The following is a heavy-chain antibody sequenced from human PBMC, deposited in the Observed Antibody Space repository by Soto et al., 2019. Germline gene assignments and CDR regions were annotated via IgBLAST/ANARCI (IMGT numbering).Heavy chain of an antibody. Sequence: EASVKVSCKVSGYTLTELSMHWVRQAPGKGLEWMGGFDPEDGETIYAQKFQGRVTMTEDTSTDTAYMELSSLRSEDTAVYYCATKPAAAGHPLYNWFDPWGQGTLVTVSS. CDR1: GYTLTELS. CDR3: ATKPAAAGHPLYNWFDP. J-gene: IGHJ5*02. D-gene: IGHD6-13*01. CDR2: FDPEDGET. V-gene: IGHV1-24*01.